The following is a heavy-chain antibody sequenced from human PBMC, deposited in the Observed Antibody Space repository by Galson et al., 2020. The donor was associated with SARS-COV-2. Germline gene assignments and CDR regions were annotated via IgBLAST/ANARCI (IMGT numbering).Heavy chain of an antibody. D-gene: IGHD5-12*01. CDR2: IISSGTYI. CDR1: GFTFSVYT. Sequence: KIGESLKISCAASGFTFSVYTMNWVRQAPGKGPEWVSSIISSGTYIYYADSVRGRFTISRDNAKNSLYLQMNSLRAEDTAVYYCARSIIVADYFDIWGQGTMVTV. V-gene: IGHV3-21*01. CDR3: ARSIIVADYFDI. J-gene: IGHJ3*02.